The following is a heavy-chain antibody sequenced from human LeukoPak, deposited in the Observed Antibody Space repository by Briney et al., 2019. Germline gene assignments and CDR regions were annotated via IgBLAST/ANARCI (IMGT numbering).Heavy chain of an antibody. D-gene: IGHD6-13*01. V-gene: IGHV4-59*01. CDR2: IYYSGST. J-gene: IGHJ6*03. Sequence: SETLSLTCAVYGGSFSGYYWSWIRQPPGKGLEWIGYIYYSGSTNYNPSLKSRVTISVDTSKNQFSLKLSSVTAADTAVYYCARGYSSSWLYPRYYYYMDVWGKGTTVTVSS. CDR1: GGSFSGYY. CDR3: ARGYSSSWLYPRYYYYMDV.